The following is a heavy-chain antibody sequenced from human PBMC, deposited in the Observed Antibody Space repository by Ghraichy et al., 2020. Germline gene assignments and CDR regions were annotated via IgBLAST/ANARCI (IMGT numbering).Heavy chain of an antibody. J-gene: IGHJ1*01. D-gene: IGHD3-22*01. Sequence: SETLSLTCTVSGYSISSGYYWGWIRQPPGKGLEWIGSMYHSGSTYYNPSLKSRVTISVDTSKNQFSLKLSSVTAADTAVYYCASTQRITMIVVLNEAHFQHWSQGTLVTVSS. CDR2: MYHSGST. CDR3: ASTQRITMIVVLNEAHFQH. CDR1: GYSISSGYY. V-gene: IGHV4-38-2*02.